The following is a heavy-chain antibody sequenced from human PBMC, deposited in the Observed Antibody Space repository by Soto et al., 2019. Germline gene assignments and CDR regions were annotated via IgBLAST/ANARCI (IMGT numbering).Heavy chain of an antibody. CDR3: ARVFPDGWVEPGVVRGYLDT. D-gene: IGHD3-3*01. CDR2: IIPIFGTT. V-gene: IGHV1-69*01. Sequence: QVQLVQSGADVKEPGSAVKVSCKAPAASFSSYGISWVRQAPGQGLEWMGGIIPIFGTTNYAEKFQGRVTITAYESTNTAYMELSSLRSEDTALYYCARVFPDGWVEPGVVRGYLDTWGRGTLVTVSS. CDR1: AASFSSYG. J-gene: IGHJ4*01.